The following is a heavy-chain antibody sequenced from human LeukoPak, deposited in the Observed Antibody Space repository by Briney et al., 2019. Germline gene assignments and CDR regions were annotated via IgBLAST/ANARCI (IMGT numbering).Heavy chain of an antibody. D-gene: IGHD6-19*01. J-gene: IGHJ4*02. V-gene: IGHV3-30*14. CDR1: GFTFSSYA. CDR3: TRNRVADTTEFAY. CDR2: ISYDGSNK. Sequence: PGRSLRLSCAASGFTFSSYAMYWVRQAPGKGLEWVAVISYDGSNKYYADSVKGRFTISRDNSKNTVDVQMASLRTEDTAIYYCTRNRVADTTEFAYWGQGTRVTVSS.